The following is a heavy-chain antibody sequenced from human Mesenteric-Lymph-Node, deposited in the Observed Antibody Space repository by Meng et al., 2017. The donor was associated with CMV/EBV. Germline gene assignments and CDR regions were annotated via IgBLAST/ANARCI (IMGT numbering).Heavy chain of an antibody. Sequence: EVQLVESGGGLVKPGGSLRLSCVASDFTLNGAWMNWVRQAPGKGLEWVGRVKSASAGGAADAAAPVKGRFTVSRDDSRKTVHLQMDNLKIEDTAVYYCTTGWGQYFDFWGQGALVTVSS. D-gene: IGHD1-26*01. CDR3: TTGWGQYFDF. J-gene: IGHJ4*02. CDR1: DFTLNGAW. CDR2: VKSASAGGAA. V-gene: IGHV3-15*07.